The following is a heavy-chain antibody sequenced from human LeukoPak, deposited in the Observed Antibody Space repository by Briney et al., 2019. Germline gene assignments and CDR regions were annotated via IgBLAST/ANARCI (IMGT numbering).Heavy chain of an antibody. CDR2: ISESGST. J-gene: IGHJ4*02. CDR1: GGSITSYY. D-gene: IGHD5-24*01. CDR3: ARVQMATLHFDY. Sequence: SETLSLTCTVSGGSITSYYWSWIRQPPGKGLEWIGYISESGSTNSNPSLKSRVTISVDTSKNQFSLKLSSVTAADTAVYYCARVQMATLHFDYWGQGTPVTVSS. V-gene: IGHV4-59*08.